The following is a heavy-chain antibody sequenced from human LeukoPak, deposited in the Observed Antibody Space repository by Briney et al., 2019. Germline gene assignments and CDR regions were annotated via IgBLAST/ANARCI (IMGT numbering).Heavy chain of an antibody. CDR3: AKEGVVVPADYYYYYYMDV. Sequence: GGSLRLSCAASGFTFSSYGMSWVRQAPGKGLEWVSAISGSGGSTYYADSVKDRFTISRDNSKNTLYLQMNSLRAEDTAVYYCAKEGVVVPADYYYYYYMDVWGKGTTVTISS. D-gene: IGHD2-2*01. CDR1: GFTFSSYG. J-gene: IGHJ6*03. CDR2: ISGSGGST. V-gene: IGHV3-23*01.